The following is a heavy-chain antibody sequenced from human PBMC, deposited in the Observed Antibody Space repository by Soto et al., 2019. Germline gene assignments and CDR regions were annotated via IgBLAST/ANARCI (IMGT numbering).Heavy chain of an antibody. CDR1: GGSFSGYY. CDR3: ATHTYDSSGYRNDY. CDR2: INHSGGT. V-gene: IGHV4-34*01. J-gene: IGHJ4*02. D-gene: IGHD3-22*01. Sequence: QVQLQQWGAGLLKPSETLSLTCAVYGGSFSGYYWSWIRQPPGKGLEWIGEINHSGGTNYNPSLKSRVTISVDTSKNQFSLKLSSVTAADTAVYYCATHTYDSSGYRNDYWGQGTLVTVSS.